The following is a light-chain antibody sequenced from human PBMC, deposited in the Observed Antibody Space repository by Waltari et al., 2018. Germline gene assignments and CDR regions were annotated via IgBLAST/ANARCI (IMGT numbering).Light chain of an antibody. Sequence: EIVMTQFPATLSVSPGEGGTRSCRASQNVYTNLAWYQQKPGQAPRLLIYGASTRATDIPARFSGSGSGTEFTLTISSLESEDFAIFYCQQYMNWPRTFGQGTKVEIK. J-gene: IGKJ1*01. CDR1: QNVYTN. V-gene: IGKV3-15*01. CDR2: GAS. CDR3: QQYMNWPRT.